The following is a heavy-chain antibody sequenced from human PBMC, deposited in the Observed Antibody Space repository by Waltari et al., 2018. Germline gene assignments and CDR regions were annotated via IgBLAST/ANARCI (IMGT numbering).Heavy chain of an antibody. D-gene: IGHD6-13*01. J-gene: IGHJ4*02. CDR2: ISYSGST. Sequence: QVQLQESGPGLVKPSETLSLTCTVSGGSISSYYWSWIRQPPGKGLEWIGSISYSGSTNCNPSPKSRVTISLDTYKNQFSLKLSLVTAADTAVHYCARGIAAAGSVFDYWGQGTLVTVSS. CDR3: ARGIAAAGSVFDY. CDR1: GGSISSYY. V-gene: IGHV4-59*01.